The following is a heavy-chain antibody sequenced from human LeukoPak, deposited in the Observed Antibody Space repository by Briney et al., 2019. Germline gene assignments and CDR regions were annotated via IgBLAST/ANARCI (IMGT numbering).Heavy chain of an antibody. CDR3: AQGELGQCIGGTCYPFDH. CDR1: GGSFSGYY. V-gene: IGHV4-34*01. D-gene: IGHD2-15*01. J-gene: IGHJ4*02. Sequence: SETLSLTCAVYGGSFSGYYWSWIRQPPGKGLEWIGEINHSGSTNYNPSLKSRVTISVDTSKNQFSLKLSSVTAADTAVYYCAQGELGQCIGGTCYPFDHWGQGTLVTVSS. CDR2: INHSGST.